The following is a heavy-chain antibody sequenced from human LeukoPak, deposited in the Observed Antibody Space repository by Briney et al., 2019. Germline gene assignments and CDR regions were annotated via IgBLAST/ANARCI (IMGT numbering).Heavy chain of an antibody. CDR2: ISYDGSNK. J-gene: IGHJ4*02. CDR1: GFTFSSYG. CDR3: ARDQGSYYFDY. Sequence: PGRSLRLSCAASGFTFSSYGMHWVRQAPGKGLEWVAVISYDGSNKYYADSVKGRFTISRDNSRNTLYLQMNSLRAEDTAVYYCARDQGSYYFDYWGQGTLVTVSS. V-gene: IGHV3-30*03.